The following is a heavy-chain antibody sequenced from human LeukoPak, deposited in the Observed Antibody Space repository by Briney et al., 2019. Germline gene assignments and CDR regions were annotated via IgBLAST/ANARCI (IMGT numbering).Heavy chain of an antibody. CDR2: LNPNSGDT. J-gene: IGHJ4*02. CDR1: GYTFTAYY. CDR3: AIGGQAYYFNY. Sequence: ASVKVSRKASGYTFTAYYIHWVRQAPGQGLEWMGWLNPNSGDTSYAQNFQGRVTMTRDTSITTGYMELSRLNSDDTAVYFCAIGGQAYYFNYWGQGIPVTVSS. D-gene: IGHD2-15*01. V-gene: IGHV1-2*02.